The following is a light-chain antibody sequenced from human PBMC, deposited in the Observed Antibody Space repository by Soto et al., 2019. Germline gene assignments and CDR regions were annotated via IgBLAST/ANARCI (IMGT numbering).Light chain of an antibody. CDR1: QGIGSA. V-gene: IGKV1-13*02. Sequence: AIQLTQSPSSLSASIGDRVTITCWARQGIGSALAWYQQAPGKPPKLLIFDASTLENGVPSRFSGGGSGTDFTLTIGSLQPEDFATYYCLLFNTYPQAFGGGTKVEIK. CDR3: LLFNTYPQA. CDR2: DAS. J-gene: IGKJ4*01.